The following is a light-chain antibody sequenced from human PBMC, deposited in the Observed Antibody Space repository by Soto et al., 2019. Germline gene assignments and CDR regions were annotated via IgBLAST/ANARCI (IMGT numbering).Light chain of an antibody. Sequence: EIVMTQSPATQSVSPGERATLSCRASQSVSGNLAWYQQKPGQPPRLLIYATSSRPTGIPARFSGSGSGTEFTLTISSLQSEDFAVYYCQQYNNWPPWTFGQGTKVEIK. CDR3: QQYNNWPPWT. V-gene: IGKV3-15*01. CDR1: QSVSGN. CDR2: ATS. J-gene: IGKJ1*01.